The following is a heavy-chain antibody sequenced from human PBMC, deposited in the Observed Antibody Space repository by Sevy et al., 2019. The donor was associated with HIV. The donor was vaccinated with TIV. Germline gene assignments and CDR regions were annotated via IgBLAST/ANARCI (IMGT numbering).Heavy chain of an antibody. CDR3: ARALLASSRLRFDY. D-gene: IGHD6-13*01. J-gene: IGHJ4*02. V-gene: IGHV3-48*02. CDR1: GFTFSSYS. Sequence: GGSLRLSCAASGFTFSSYSMNWVRQAPGKGLEWVSYISSSSSTIYYADSVKGRFTISRDNAKNSLYLQMNSLRDEDTAVYYCARALLASSRLRFDYWGQGTMVTVSS. CDR2: ISSSSSTI.